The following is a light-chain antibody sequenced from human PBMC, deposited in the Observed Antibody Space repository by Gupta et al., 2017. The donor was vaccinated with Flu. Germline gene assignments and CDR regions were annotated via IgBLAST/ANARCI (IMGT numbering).Light chain of an antibody. CDR3: SSYTGSSTL. CDR1: SSDIGAYNY. V-gene: IGLV2-14*01. J-gene: IGLJ2*01. Sequence: QSITIACTGTSSDIGAYNYVSWYQQHPGKAPKLMIFEVNNRPSGVSNRFSGSKSGNTASLTISGLQAEDESPYYCSSYTGSSTLFGGGTKLTVL. CDR2: EVN.